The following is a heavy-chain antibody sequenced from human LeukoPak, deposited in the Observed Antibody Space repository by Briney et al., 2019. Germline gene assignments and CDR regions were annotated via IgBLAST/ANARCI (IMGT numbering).Heavy chain of an antibody. J-gene: IGHJ4*02. CDR2: MSVSGGST. V-gene: IGHV3-23*01. Sequence: PGGSLRLSCVASRFSFSNSGMSWVRQPPGKGLEWVSAMSVSGGSTYCAASVKGRFTMSRDNSKNTLYLQMNSLRAEDTAVYYCVTVTSDYWGQGTLVTVSS. CDR1: RFSFSNSG. CDR3: VTVTSDY. D-gene: IGHD4-17*01.